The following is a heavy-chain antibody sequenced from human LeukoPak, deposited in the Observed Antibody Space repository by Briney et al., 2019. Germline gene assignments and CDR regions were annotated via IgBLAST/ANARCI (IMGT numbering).Heavy chain of an antibody. CDR3: GRDALVGYFSYYYMDV. CDR2: ISNSGST. V-gene: IGHV4-59*11. CDR1: GGSISSHY. J-gene: IGHJ6*03. D-gene: IGHD2-15*01. Sequence: SETLSLTCTVSGGSISSHYWTWIRQSPVKGLEWIGDISNSGSTSYNPSLKSRVTISIDTSKNQFSPKLSSVTAADTAVYYCGRDALVGYFSYYYMDVWGKGTRSPSP.